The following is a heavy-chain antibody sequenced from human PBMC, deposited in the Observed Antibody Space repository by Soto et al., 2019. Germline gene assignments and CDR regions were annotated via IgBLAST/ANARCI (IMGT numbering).Heavy chain of an antibody. CDR3: GRSPGLIPTVMED. J-gene: IGHJ4*02. CDR2: IYPGDSDT. Sequence: GESLKISCKGSGYSFTSYWIGWVRQMPGKGLEWMGIIYPGDSDTRYSPSFQGQVTISAVKSISTAYLQWSTLKASDTAMYYCGRSPGLIPTVMEDWGQGTLVTVSS. CDR1: GYSFTSYW. D-gene: IGHD4-17*01. V-gene: IGHV5-51*01.